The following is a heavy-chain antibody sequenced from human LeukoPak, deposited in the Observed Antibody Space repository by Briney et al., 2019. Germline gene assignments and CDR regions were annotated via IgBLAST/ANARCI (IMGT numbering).Heavy chain of an antibody. Sequence: SETLSLTCTVSGGSISSYYWSWIRQPAGKGLEWIGRIYTSGSTNYNPSLKSRVTMSVDTSKNQFSLKLSSVTAADTAVYYCARDLLVRGVISANFDYWGQGTPVAVSS. CDR2: IYTSGST. V-gene: IGHV4-4*07. CDR3: ARDLLVRGVISANFDY. D-gene: IGHD3-10*01. CDR1: GGSISSYY. J-gene: IGHJ4*02.